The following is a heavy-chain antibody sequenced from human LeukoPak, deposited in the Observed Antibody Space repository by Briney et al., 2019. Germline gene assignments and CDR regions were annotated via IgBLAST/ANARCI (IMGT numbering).Heavy chain of an antibody. D-gene: IGHD2-2*01. CDR2: IYYSGST. CDR1: GGAISSYS. Sequence: SETLSLTCTVSGGAISSYSWSWIRQPPGKGLEWIGYIYYSGSTNYNPSLKSRVTISVDTSKNQFSLKLSSVTAADTAAYYCARIDLGYCSGTSCYGYYFDYWGQGTLVTVSS. CDR3: ARIDLGYCSGTSCYGYYFDY. J-gene: IGHJ4*02. V-gene: IGHV4-59*08.